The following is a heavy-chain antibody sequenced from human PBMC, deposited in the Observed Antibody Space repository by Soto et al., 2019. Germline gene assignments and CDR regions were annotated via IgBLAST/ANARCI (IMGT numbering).Heavy chain of an antibody. Sequence: GGSLRLSCAASGFTFSSYAMSWVRQAPGKGLEWVSAIRDGGSSKYYADSVKGRFTISRDNSKDTLYLQMNSLRAEDTAVYYCAKREQNITIFGTSRPTFVYYGMDVWGQGTTVTVSS. CDR3: AKREQNITIFGTSRPTFVYYGMDV. CDR2: IRDGGSSK. V-gene: IGHV3-23*01. J-gene: IGHJ6*02. CDR1: GFTFSSYA. D-gene: IGHD3-3*01.